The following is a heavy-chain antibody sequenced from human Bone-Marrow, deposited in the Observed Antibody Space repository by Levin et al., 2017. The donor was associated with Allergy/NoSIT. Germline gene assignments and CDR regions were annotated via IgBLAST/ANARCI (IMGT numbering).Heavy chain of an antibody. CDR2: ILGSGGNT. V-gene: IGHV3-23*01. CDR3: AKDHYYDSSGSGIGGFDN. D-gene: IGHD3-22*01. J-gene: IGHJ5*02. CDR1: GFTFSSFA. Sequence: GRSLRLSCAASGFTFSSFAMSWVRQTPGKGLEWVSGILGSGGNTFYADSVKGRFSISRDNSKNTVYLQMNSLRAEDTAVYYCAKDHYYDSSGSGIGGFDNWGQGTLVSVPT.